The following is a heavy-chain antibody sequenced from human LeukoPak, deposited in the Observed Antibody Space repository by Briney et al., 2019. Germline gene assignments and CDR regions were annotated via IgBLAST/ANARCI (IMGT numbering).Heavy chain of an antibody. Sequence: ASVKVSCKAFGYPFTAYYMYWERQAPGQGPEWMGIINPSGGSTSYAQKFQGRVTMTRDMSTNTVYMELSSLRSDDTAVYYCARDGISRYGAFDIWGHGTMITVSS. V-gene: IGHV1-46*01. CDR2: INPSGGST. CDR1: GYPFTAYY. D-gene: IGHD5-18*01. J-gene: IGHJ3*02. CDR3: ARDGISRYGAFDI.